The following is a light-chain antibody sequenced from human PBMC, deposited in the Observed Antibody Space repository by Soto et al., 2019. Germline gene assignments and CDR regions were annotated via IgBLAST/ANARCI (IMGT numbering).Light chain of an antibody. Sequence: QSVLTQPPSVSGAPGQRVTISCTGSSYNIGAGYDVHWYQQLPGTAPKLLIYGNSNRPSGVPDRFSGSKSGTSASLAITGLQAEDEADYYCQSYDSSLTEVFGGGTKLTVL. CDR3: QSYDSSLTEV. CDR1: SYNIGAGYD. J-gene: IGLJ2*01. CDR2: GNS. V-gene: IGLV1-40*01.